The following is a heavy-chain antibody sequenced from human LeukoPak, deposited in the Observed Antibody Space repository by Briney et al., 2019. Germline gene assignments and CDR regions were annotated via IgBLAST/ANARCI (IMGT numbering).Heavy chain of an antibody. J-gene: IGHJ6*02. D-gene: IGHD1-26*01. CDR2: ISGSGGST. CDR1: GFTFSSYA. V-gene: IGHV3-23*01. Sequence: GGSLRLSCAASGFTFSSYAMSWVRQAPGKGLEWVSAISGSGGSTYYADSVKGRFTISRDNAKNSLYLQMNSLRAEDTAVYYCARDVGATRIPYYYGMDVWGQGTTVTVSS. CDR3: ARDVGATRIPYYYGMDV.